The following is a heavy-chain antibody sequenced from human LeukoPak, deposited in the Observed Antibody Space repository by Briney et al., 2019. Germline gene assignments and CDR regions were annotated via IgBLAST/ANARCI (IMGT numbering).Heavy chain of an antibody. CDR1: GGSISDSSYY. CDR3: ARLANGPDYNWFDL. D-gene: IGHD2-8*01. CDR2: IHYSGST. J-gene: IGHJ5*02. V-gene: IGHV4-39*02. Sequence: SETLSLTCTVSGGSISDSSYYWGWIRQPPGKGLEWIGSIHYSGSTYCTPSLKSRVSISVDTSKNHFSLRLSSVTAADTAVYDCARLANGPDYNWFDLWGQGTLVTVSS.